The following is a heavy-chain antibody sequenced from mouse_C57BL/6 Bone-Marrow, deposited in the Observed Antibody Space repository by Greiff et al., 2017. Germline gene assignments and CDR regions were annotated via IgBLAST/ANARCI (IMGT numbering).Heavy chain of an antibody. Sequence: EVKLVESGEGLVKPGGSLKLSCAASGFTFSSYAMSWVRQTPEKRLEWVAYISSGGGYIYYADTVKGRFTISRDNARNTLYMQMSSLKSEDTAMYYCTRDHYDPFDYWGQGTTLTVSS. D-gene: IGHD2-4*01. V-gene: IGHV5-9-1*02. CDR3: TRDHYDPFDY. J-gene: IGHJ2*01. CDR2: ISSGGGYI. CDR1: GFTFSSYA.